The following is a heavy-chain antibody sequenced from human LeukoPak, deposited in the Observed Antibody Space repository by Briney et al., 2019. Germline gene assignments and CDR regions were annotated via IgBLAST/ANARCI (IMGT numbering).Heavy chain of an antibody. CDR2: ISGSGGST. CDR3: AKRGPSTVTYNYYFDY. Sequence: RSGGSLRLSCAASGFTFSSYAMSWVRQAPGKGLEWVSAISGSGGSTYYADSVKGRFTISRDNSKNTLYLQMNSLRAEDTAVYYCAKRGPSTVTYNYYFDYWGQGTLVTVSS. CDR1: GFTFSSYA. D-gene: IGHD4-17*01. J-gene: IGHJ4*02. V-gene: IGHV3-23*01.